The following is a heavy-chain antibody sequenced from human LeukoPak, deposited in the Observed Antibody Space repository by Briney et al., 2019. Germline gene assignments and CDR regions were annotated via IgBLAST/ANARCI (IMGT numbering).Heavy chain of an antibody. V-gene: IGHV1-69*02. J-gene: IGHJ5*02. CDR1: GGNFNNFP. CDR3: ATRKLPLTGSTGYDWFDP. CDR2: IMPILNRT. Sequence: GASVKVSCKASGGNFNNFPSSWVRQPPGQGLEWMGRIMPILNRTTYAQKFQDRVTITADKSTATAYMEMSSLTFDDTAVYYCATRKLPLTGSTGYDWFDPWGQGTLVTVSS. D-gene: IGHD3-9*01.